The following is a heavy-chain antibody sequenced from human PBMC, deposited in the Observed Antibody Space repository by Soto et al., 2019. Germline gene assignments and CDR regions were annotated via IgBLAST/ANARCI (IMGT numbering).Heavy chain of an antibody. CDR1: GFSLSTSGVG. V-gene: IGHV2-5*02. D-gene: IGHD3-9*01. CDR2: IYWDDDN. J-gene: IGHJ4*02. Sequence: QITLKESGPTLVKPTQTLTLTCTFSGFSLSTSGVGVGWIRQPPGKALEWLALIYWDDDNRYSPSLKSRLTITKDTSKNQVVLTMTNMDPVDTATYYCAHSPYPRTCDILTGYTLDYWGQGTLVTVSS. CDR3: AHSPYPRTCDILTGYTLDY.